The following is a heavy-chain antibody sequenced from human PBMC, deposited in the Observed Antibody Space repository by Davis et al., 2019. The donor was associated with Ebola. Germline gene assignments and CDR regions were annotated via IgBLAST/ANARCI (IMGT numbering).Heavy chain of an antibody. CDR3: ARDLGGQLLWFGELLGRSSGMDV. CDR2: INTNTGNP. J-gene: IGHJ6*04. CDR1: GYTFTSYA. V-gene: IGHV7-4-1*02. Sequence: ASVKVSCKASGYTFTSYAMNWVRQAPGQGLEWMGWINTNTGNPTYAQGFTGRFVFSLDTSVSTAYLQISSLKAEDTAVYYCARDLGGQLLWFGELLGRSSGMDVWGKGTTVTVSS. D-gene: IGHD3-10*01.